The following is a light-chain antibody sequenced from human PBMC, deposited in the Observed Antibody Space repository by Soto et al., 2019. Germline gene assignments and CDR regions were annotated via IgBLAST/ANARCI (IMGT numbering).Light chain of an antibody. CDR3: QQIDGSPWT. CDR1: QSVGSSY. J-gene: IGKJ1*01. Sequence: EIVMTQSPATLSVSPGASASLSCRASQSVGSSYLAWYQQNPGRAPRLLIYGASRRDTGIPDRVSGSGSGTEFTLTISRLEPEDFAMYYCQQIDGSPWTFGQGTKVDIK. CDR2: GAS. V-gene: IGKV3-20*01.